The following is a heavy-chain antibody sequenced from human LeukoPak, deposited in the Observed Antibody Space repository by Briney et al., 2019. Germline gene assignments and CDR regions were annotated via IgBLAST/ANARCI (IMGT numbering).Heavy chain of an antibody. CDR1: GDSISSYY. V-gene: IGHV4-59*01. D-gene: IGHD3-10*01. Sequence: PSETLSLTCTVSGDSISSYYWTWIRQPPGKGLEWIGSIYYSGNTKYNLSLKGRVTISSDTSKFSLRLSSVTAADTAVYYCARGRVYFYGSGSRYLDDAFDIWGQGTMVTVSP. J-gene: IGHJ3*02. CDR3: ARGRVYFYGSGSRYLDDAFDI. CDR2: IYYSGNT.